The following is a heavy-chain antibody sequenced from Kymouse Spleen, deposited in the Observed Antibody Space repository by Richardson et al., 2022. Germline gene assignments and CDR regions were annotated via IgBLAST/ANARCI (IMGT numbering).Heavy chain of an antibody. J-gene: IGHJ6*02. CDR2: ISSSSSYI. CDR3: ARDYDILTGYPHYYYYYYGMDV. V-gene: IGHV3-21*03. D-gene: IGHD3-9*01. CDR1: GFTFSSYS. Sequence: EVQLVESGGGLVKPGGSLRLSCAASGFTFSSYSMNWVRQAPGKGLEWVSSISSSSSYIYYADSVKGRFTISRDNAKNSLYLQMNSLRAEDTAVYYCARDYDILTGYPHYYYYYYGMDVWGQGTTVTVSS.